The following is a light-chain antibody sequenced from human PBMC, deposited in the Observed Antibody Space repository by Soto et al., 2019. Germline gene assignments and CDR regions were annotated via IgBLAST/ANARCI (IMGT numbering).Light chain of an antibody. J-gene: IGKJ3*01. V-gene: IGKV1-5*03. Sequence: DIQMTQSPSTLSASVGDRVTITCRASQSISDSLAWYQQRSGKAPKLLIYRASSLQSGVPSRFSGSGSGTEFTLTISSLQPDDFATYYCQHYNSYPSTFGPGTQVDIK. CDR3: QHYNSYPST. CDR2: RAS. CDR1: QSISDS.